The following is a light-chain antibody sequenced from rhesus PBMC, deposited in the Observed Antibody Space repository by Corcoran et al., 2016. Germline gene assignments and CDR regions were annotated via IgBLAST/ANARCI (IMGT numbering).Light chain of an antibody. Sequence: DIQMTQSPSSLSASVGDTVTITCRASQGISNYLAWYQQKPGKAPKPMIYYASNLESGVPSRFSGIGSWTDFTFTISSLQPEDFAIYYCQQHNNYPPSFGQGTKVEIK. CDR1: QGISNY. V-gene: IGKV1S14*01. CDR2: YAS. J-gene: IGKJ2*01. CDR3: QQHNNYPPS.